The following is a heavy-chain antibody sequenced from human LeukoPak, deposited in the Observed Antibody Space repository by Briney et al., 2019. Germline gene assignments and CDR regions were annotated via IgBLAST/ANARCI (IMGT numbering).Heavy chain of an antibody. CDR2: IKEEGSEK. CDR3: ARGYSSSHDY. J-gene: IGHJ4*02. CDR1: GFTFSSYW. V-gene: IGHV3-7*03. D-gene: IGHD6-6*01. Sequence: PGGSLRLSCAVSGFTFSSYWMSWVRQAPGKGLEWVASIKEEGSEKHYVDSVKGRFTISRDNAKNSLYLQMNSLRAEDTALYHCARGYSSSHDYWGQGTLVTVSS.